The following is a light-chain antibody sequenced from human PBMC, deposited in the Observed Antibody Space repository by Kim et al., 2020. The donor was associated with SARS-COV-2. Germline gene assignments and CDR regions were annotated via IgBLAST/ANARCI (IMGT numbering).Light chain of an antibody. J-gene: IGLJ3*02. CDR3: GTWDSSLSAVV. V-gene: IGLV1-51*01. CDR2: DNN. Sequence: SVLTQPPSVSAAPGQKVTLSCSGGSSNIGNNYVSWYQQFPGTAPKLLIYDNNKRPSGIPDRFSGSKSGTSATLGITGLQTGDEADYYCGTWDSSLSAVVFGGGTQLTVL. CDR1: SSNIGNNY.